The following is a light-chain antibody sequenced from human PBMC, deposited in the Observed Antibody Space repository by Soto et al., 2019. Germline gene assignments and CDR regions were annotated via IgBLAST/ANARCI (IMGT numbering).Light chain of an antibody. CDR1: QSIFTY. CDR2: RAS. J-gene: IGKJ1*01. Sequence: DIQMTQSPSSLSASVGDSVTISCRASQSIFTYLHWYQQKPGTAPRLLISRASSVQSGVPPRFRGSGSGRDFTLSISSLRTEDIGTYFCQQTYSVPWTFGPGTRVDI. V-gene: IGKV1-39*01. CDR3: QQTYSVPWT.